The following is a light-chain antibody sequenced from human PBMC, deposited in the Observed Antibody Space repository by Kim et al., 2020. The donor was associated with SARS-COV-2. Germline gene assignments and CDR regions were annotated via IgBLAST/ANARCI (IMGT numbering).Light chain of an antibody. Sequence: QSALTQPPSASGSTGQSVTISCTGTSSDVGGYNYVSWYQQHPGKAPKLMIYEVSKRPSGVPDRFSGSKSGNTASLTVSGLQAEDEADYYCSSYAGSNNRVVFGGGTQLTVL. CDR2: EVS. V-gene: IGLV2-8*01. J-gene: IGLJ2*01. CDR3: SSYAGSNNRVV. CDR1: SSDVGGYNY.